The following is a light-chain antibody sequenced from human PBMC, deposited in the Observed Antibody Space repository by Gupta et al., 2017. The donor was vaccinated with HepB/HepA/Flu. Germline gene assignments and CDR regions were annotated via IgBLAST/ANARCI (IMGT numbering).Light chain of an antibody. V-gene: IGKV1-5*03. CDR2: KAS. CDR1: QSISSW. CDR3: QQYNSYST. J-gene: IGKJ1*01. Sequence: DIQMTQSPSTLSASVGDRVTITCRASQSISSWLAWYQQKPGKAPKLLISKASSLESGVSSRFSGSGSGTEFTLTISSLQPDDFATYYCQQYNSYSTFGQGTXVEIK.